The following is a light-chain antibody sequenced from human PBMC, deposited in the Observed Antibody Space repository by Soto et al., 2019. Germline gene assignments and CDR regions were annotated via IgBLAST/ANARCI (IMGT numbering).Light chain of an antibody. CDR3: LQDYDYSWT. Sequence: AIQMTQSPSSLSASVGDRVTITCRASQGIRSYLSWYQQKPGKAPKLLIYAAASLPSGVPSRFSGSGSGTDFTITISSLQPEDFATYYCLQDYDYSWTFGQGTKVEIK. CDR1: QGIRSY. V-gene: IGKV1-6*01. J-gene: IGKJ1*01. CDR2: AAA.